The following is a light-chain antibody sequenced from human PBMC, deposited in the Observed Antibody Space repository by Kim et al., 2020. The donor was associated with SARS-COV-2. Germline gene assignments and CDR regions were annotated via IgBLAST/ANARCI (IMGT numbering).Light chain of an antibody. Sequence: DIQMTQSPSSLSASVGDRITITCRASQDIRKDLDWYQQNPGRAPKRLIYGASSLQSGVPSRFSGSGSGTDFTFTINSLQPEDFATYFCPQHDPYPITFGRGTRVEIK. CDR1: QDIRKD. V-gene: IGKV1-17*01. CDR3: PQHDPYPIT. J-gene: IGKJ5*01. CDR2: GAS.